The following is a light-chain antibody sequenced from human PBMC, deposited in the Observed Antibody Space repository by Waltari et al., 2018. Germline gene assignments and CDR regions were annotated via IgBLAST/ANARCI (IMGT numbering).Light chain of an antibody. CDR1: QSVGTH. V-gene: IGKV3-11*01. Sequence: EIVLTQSPATLSLSPGETATLSCRASQSVGTHLAWYQQKPGQAPRLLIYDASNRATGIPDRFRGSGSGTDFPLTISSLETEDFAIYYCQQRSSWTPHTFGQGARLEIK. CDR3: QQRSSWTPHT. CDR2: DAS. J-gene: IGKJ2*01.